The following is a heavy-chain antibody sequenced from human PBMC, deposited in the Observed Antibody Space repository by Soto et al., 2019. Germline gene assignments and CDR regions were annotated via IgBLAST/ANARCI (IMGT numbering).Heavy chain of an antibody. D-gene: IGHD3-10*01. CDR3: ARGQLLWFGELFPHWFAP. J-gene: IGHJ5*02. Sequence: SETLSLTCTVSGGSISSYYWSWIRQPPGKGLEWIGYIYYSGSTNYNPSLKSRVTISVDTSKNQFSLKLSSVTAADTAVYYCARGQLLWFGELFPHWFAPWGQGTLVTVS. CDR2: IYYSGST. V-gene: IGHV4-59*01. CDR1: GGSISSYY.